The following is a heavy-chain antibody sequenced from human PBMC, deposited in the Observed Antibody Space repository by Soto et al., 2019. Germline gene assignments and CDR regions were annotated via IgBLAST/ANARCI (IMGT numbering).Heavy chain of an antibody. CDR1: GYTIPELS. Sequence: ASVKGSCKVSGYTIPELSRHWVRQAPGKGLEWMGGFDPEDGETIYAQKFQGRVTMTRNTSISTAYMELSSLRSEDTAVYYCARGIYDYIWGSYRYRSSPDAFDIWGQGTMVTVSS. V-gene: IGHV1-24*01. CDR2: FDPEDGET. J-gene: IGHJ3*02. CDR3: ARGIYDYIWGSYRYRSSPDAFDI. D-gene: IGHD3-16*02.